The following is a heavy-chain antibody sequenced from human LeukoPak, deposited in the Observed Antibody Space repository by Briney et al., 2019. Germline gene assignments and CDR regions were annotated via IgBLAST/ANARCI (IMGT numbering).Heavy chain of an antibody. V-gene: IGHV1-2*02. J-gene: IGHJ3*01. D-gene: IGHD2-2*01. CDR2: INPNSGGT. CDR3: ARLRVVPAAIAPNAFDL. Sequence: ASVKVSCKASGYTFTGYYMHWVRQAPGQGLEWMGWINPNSGGTNYAQKFQGRVTMTRDTSISTAYMELSRLRSDDTAVYYCARLRVVPAAIAPNAFDLWGHGTMVSVSP. CDR1: GYTFTGYY.